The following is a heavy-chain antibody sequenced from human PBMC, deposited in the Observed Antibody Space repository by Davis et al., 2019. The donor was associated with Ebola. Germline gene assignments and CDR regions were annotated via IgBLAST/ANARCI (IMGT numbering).Heavy chain of an antibody. V-gene: IGHV3-7*03. J-gene: IGHJ3*01. CDR3: ARGQYLPYDVFDV. Sequence: GESLKISCAASRFTFNNYWMGWVRQAPGRGLEWVANIKKDGSENYYVDSVKGRFTTSRDNAKNSLYLQMNSLRAEDTAVYYCARGQYLPYDVFDVWGQGTMVTVFS. D-gene: IGHD2-2*01. CDR2: IKKDGSEN. CDR1: RFTFNNYW.